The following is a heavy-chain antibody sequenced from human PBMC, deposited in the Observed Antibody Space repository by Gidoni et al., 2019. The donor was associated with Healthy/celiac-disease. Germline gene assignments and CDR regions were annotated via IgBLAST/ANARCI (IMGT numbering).Heavy chain of an antibody. V-gene: IGHV3-9*01. D-gene: IGHD1-1*01. Sequence: EVQLVESGGGLVQPGRSLRLSCAASGFTFDDYAMHWVRQAPGKGLEWVSGISWNSGSIGYADSVKGRFTISRDNAKNSLYLQMNSLRAEDTALYYCAKDGGTQGYWGQGTLVTVSS. J-gene: IGHJ4*02. CDR1: GFTFDDYA. CDR3: AKDGGTQGY. CDR2: ISWNSGSI.